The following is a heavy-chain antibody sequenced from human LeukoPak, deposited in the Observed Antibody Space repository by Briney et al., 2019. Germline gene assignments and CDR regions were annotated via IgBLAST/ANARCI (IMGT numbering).Heavy chain of an antibody. D-gene: IGHD2/OR15-2a*01. CDR2: TYYRSKWKC. V-gene: IGHV6-1*01. J-gene: IGHJ4*02. CDR3: ARLVGNSPDY. Sequence: SQTLSLTCAISEDSVSSNSAAWNWIRQSPSRGLEWLGRTYYRSKWKCDYAVSLRGRINISPDTSKNQFSLQLNSVSPEDTAVYYCARLVGNSPDYWGQGALVTVSS. CDR1: EDSVSSNSAA.